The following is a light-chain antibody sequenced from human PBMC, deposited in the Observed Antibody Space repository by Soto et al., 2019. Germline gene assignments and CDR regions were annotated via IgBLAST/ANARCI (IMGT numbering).Light chain of an antibody. CDR1: RGIKSN. J-gene: IGKJ5*01. CDR3: QQCNNWPPIT. V-gene: IGKV3-15*01. Sequence: VVLTQSPDTLSVSPGERATLSCRASRGIKSNLAWYQQRPGQAPRLLIYDAATRATGVPARFSGSGSGTEFTLTISSLQSEDFAVYYCQQCNNWPPITFGQGTRLEIK. CDR2: DAA.